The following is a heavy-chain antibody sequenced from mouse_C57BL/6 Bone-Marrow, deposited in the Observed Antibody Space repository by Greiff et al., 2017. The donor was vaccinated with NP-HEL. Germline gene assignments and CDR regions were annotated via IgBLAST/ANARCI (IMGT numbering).Heavy chain of an antibody. D-gene: IGHD1-1*01. J-gene: IGHJ2*01. CDR2: INPNNGGT. Sequence: VQLKESGPELVKPGASVKISCKASGYTFTDYNMDWVKQSHGKSLEWIGDINPNNGGTIYNQKFKGKATLTVDKSSSTAYMELRSLTSEDTAVYYCARPFYYGRSYFFDYGGQGTTLTVSS. V-gene: IGHV1-18*01. CDR3: ARPFYYGRSYFFDY. CDR1: GYTFTDYN.